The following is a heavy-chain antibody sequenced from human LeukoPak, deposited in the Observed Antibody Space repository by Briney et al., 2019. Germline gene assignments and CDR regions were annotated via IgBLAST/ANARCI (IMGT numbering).Heavy chain of an antibody. V-gene: IGHV3-30*02. Sequence: PGGSLRLSCAASGFTFSSYGMHWVRQAPGKGLEWVAFIRYDGSKKYYADSVKGRFTISRDNSKNTLYLQMDSLRAEDTAVYYCAKRGAEVGASVAPGDYWGQGTLLTVSS. D-gene: IGHD1-26*01. J-gene: IGHJ4*02. CDR1: GFTFSSYG. CDR3: AKRGAEVGASVAPGDY. CDR2: IRYDGSKK.